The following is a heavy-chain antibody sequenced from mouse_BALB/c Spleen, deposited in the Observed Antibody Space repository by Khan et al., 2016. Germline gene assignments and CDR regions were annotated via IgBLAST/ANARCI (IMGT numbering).Heavy chain of an antibody. J-gene: IGHJ3*01. CDR3: AREGFIGVNRDGFAY. Sequence: EVQLQESGPGLVKPSQSLSLTCTVTGYSITSDYAWNWIRQFPGNQLEWMGYISYSGSTSYNPSLKSRISTTRATSKNQFFLQLNSVTTEDTATYDCAREGFIGVNRDGFAYWGQGTLVTVSA. V-gene: IGHV3-2*02. CDR2: ISYSGST. CDR1: GYSITSDYA. D-gene: IGHD4-1*02.